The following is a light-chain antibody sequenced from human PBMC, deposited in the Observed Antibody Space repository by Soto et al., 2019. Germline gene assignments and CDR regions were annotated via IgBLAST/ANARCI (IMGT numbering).Light chain of an antibody. CDR1: SSNIGTNT. CDR3: AAWDDSLNGRGV. Sequence: QSVLTQPPSASGTPGQRVTISCSGSSSNIGTNTVNWYQQLPGTAPKLLTYANNQRPSGVPDRFSGSKSGTSASLAISGLQSEEEADYYCAAWDDSLNGRGVFGGGTQLTVL. V-gene: IGLV1-44*01. J-gene: IGLJ3*02. CDR2: ANN.